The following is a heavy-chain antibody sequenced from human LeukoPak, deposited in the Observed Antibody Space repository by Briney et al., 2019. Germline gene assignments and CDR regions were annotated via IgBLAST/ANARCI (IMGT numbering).Heavy chain of an antibody. CDR2: IRGTGTTT. CDR1: GFTFSDHA. J-gene: IGHJ4*02. CDR3: AKVSWLGTLPSYHFDS. V-gene: IGHV3-23*01. Sequence: GGSLRLSCAASGFTFSDHAMSWVRQAPGKGLEWVSAIRGTGTTTFYAASVKGRFTISRDNSKNTADLQMNSLRAEDTAVYYCAKVSWLGTLPSYHFDSWGQGTQVAVSS. D-gene: IGHD6-19*01.